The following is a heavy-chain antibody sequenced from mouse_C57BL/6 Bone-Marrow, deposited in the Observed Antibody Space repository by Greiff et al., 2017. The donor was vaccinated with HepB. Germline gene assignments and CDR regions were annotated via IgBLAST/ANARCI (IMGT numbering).Heavy chain of an antibody. CDR3: AREVYSNFWFAY. D-gene: IGHD2-5*01. CDR2: IYPRSGNT. J-gene: IGHJ3*01. CDR1: GYTFTSYG. Sequence: QVQLQQSGAELARPGASVKLSCKASGYTFTSYGISWVKQRTGQGLEWIGEIYPRSGNTYYNEKFKGKATLTADKSSSTAYMELRSLTSEDSAVYFCAREVYSNFWFAYWGQGTLVTVSA. V-gene: IGHV1-81*01.